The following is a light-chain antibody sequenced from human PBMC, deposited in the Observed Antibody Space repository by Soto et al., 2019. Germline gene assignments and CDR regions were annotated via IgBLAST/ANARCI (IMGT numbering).Light chain of an antibody. CDR2: DDS. V-gene: IGLV3-21*02. CDR1: NIGSQS. CDR3: QLWDSSIDHYV. Sequence: SYELTQPPSVSVAPGQTARITCGGNNIGSQSVHWYQQKPGQAPVLAVYDDSDRPSGIPERFSGSNSGNTATLTISRVEAGDEADYYCQLWDSSIDHYVFGTGTKLTVL. J-gene: IGLJ1*01.